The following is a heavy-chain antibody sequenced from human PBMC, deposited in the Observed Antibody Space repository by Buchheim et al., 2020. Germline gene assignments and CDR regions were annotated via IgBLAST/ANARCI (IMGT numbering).Heavy chain of an antibody. CDR2: ISYDGSYK. CDR1: GFTFSSHA. Sequence: QVQLVESGGGVVQPGRSLRLSCAASGFTFSSHAMHWVRQPPGQGLEWVAIISYDGSYKDYPDSVKGRFTVSRDNFHNTLFLQMNSLRAEDTAVYYCGAEVGSREFDNWGQGTL. D-gene: IGHD2-2*01. V-gene: IGHV3-30*03. CDR3: GAEVGSREFDN. J-gene: IGHJ4*02.